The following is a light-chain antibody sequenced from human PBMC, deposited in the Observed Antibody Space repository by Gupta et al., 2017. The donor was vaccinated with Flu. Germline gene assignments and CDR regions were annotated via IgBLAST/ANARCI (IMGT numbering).Light chain of an antibody. CDR2: SNH. J-gene: IGLJ2*01. Sequence: RVITSCSGDSANIGKNTVTWYQKSSGPAPNLLIYSNHQRPSGVPDRFSGSKSGTSASLAISGLQSEDEADYYCAAWDENLNGVIFGGGTKLTVL. CDR3: AAWDENLNGVI. CDR1: SANIGKNT. V-gene: IGLV1-44*01.